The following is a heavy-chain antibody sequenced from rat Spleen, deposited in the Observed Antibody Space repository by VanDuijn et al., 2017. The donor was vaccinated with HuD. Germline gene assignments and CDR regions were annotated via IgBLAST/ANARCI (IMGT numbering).Heavy chain of an antibody. CDR3: ATSYSSYIGVMDA. D-gene: IGHD1-2*01. J-gene: IGHJ4*01. CDR2: ISTSGGST. CDR1: GFTFSSFP. V-gene: IGHV5-46*01. Sequence: EVQLVESGGGLVQPGRSMKLSCAASGFTFSSFPMAWVRQAPTKGLEWVATISTSGGSTYYRDSVKGRFTISRDNAKSTLYLQMDSLRSEDTATYYCATSYSSYIGVMDAWGQGASVTVSS.